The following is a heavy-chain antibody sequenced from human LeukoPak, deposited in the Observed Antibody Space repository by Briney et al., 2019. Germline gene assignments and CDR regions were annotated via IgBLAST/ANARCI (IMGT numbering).Heavy chain of an antibody. J-gene: IGHJ4*02. CDR1: GFTFSTFG. D-gene: IGHD4-11*01. Sequence: GGSLRLSCAASGFTFSTFGMHWVRQAPGKGLEWVSGIGAGGTFTYYADSVKGRFTISRDNSRNTLYLQMNSLRADDTAVYYCAKDLDYTTYGDYFDYWCQGTLVTVSS. CDR3: AKDLDYTTYGDYFDY. V-gene: IGHV3-23*01. CDR2: IGAGGTFT.